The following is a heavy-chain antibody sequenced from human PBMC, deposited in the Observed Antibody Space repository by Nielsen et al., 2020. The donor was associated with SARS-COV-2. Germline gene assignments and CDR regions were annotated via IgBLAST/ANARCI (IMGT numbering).Heavy chain of an antibody. V-gene: IGHV3-21*01. J-gene: IGHJ4*02. CDR3: TKGAQLGDY. CDR2: ISSDSEYK. CDR1: GFKFTSYT. D-gene: IGHD6-13*01. Sequence: GESLKISCAASGFKFTSYTMNWVRQAPGRGLEWVSYISSDSEYKNYADSVKGRFTISRDNTKRSLYLEMSSLRAEDTAVYYCTKGAQLGDYWGQGTLVTVSS.